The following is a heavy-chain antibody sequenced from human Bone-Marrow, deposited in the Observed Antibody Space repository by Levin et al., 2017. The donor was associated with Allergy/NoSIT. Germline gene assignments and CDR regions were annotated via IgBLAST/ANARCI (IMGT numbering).Heavy chain of an antibody. CDR2: INPNSGGT. CDR3: ARDRGDVVVIIAATLGWFDP. D-gene: IGHD2-15*01. Sequence: ASVKVSCKASGYTFSGYYMHWVRQAPGQGLEWMGRINPNSGGTNYAQKFQGRVTMTRDTSISTAYMELSRLTSDDTAVYYCARDRGDVVVIIAATLGWFDPWGQGTLVTVSS. CDR1: GYTFSGYY. J-gene: IGHJ5*02. V-gene: IGHV1-2*06.